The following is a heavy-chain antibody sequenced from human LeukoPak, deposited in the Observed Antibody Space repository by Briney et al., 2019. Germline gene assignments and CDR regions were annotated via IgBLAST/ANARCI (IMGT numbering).Heavy chain of an antibody. Sequence: GGSLRLSCAASGFTFSSYGMHWVRQAPGKGLEWVANIKQDGSEKYYVDSVKGRFTISRDNAKNSLYLQMNTLRAEDTAVYYCARILTGYDAFDYWGQGTLVTVSS. V-gene: IGHV3-7*01. J-gene: IGHJ4*02. CDR3: ARILTGYDAFDY. D-gene: IGHD3-9*01. CDR2: IKQDGSEK. CDR1: GFTFSSYG.